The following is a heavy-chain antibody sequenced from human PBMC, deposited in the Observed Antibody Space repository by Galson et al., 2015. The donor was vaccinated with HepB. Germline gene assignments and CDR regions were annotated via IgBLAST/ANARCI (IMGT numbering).Heavy chain of an antibody. Sequence: SVKVSCKASGYTFTGYYMHWVRQAPGQGLEWMGRINPNSGGTNYAQKFQGRVTMTRDTSISTAYMELSRLRSEDTAVYYCARDGCSSTSCYVDYGMDVWGQGTTVTVSS. V-gene: IGHV1-2*06. CDR2: INPNSGGT. J-gene: IGHJ6*02. D-gene: IGHD2-2*01. CDR1: GYTFTGYY. CDR3: ARDGCSSTSCYVDYGMDV.